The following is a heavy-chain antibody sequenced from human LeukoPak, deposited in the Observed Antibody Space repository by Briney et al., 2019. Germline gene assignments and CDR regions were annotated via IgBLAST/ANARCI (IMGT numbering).Heavy chain of an antibody. Sequence: PSETLSLTCAVSGYSISSGYYWGWTRQPPGKGLEWIGSIYHSGSTYYNPSLKSRVTISVDTAKNQFSLKLSSVTAADTAVYYCARQGPSSGYYAKYNWFDPWGQGTLVTVSS. CDR1: GYSISSGYY. V-gene: IGHV4-38-2*01. CDR3: ARQGPSSGYYAKYNWFDP. CDR2: IYHSGST. J-gene: IGHJ5*02. D-gene: IGHD3-3*01.